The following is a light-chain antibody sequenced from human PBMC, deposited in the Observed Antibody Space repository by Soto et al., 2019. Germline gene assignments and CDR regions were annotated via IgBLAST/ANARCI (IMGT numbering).Light chain of an antibody. V-gene: IGKV1-39*01. CDR2: AAS. CDR3: QQSYSTLRT. J-gene: IGKJ1*01. Sequence: DAQMSQSPSSLSASVGDRVTISCRASQRISTYLHWFQQKPGKAPKLLIYAASNLQSGVPSRFSGSGSGTDFALTISSLQPEDFATYYCQQSYSTLRTFGQGTKVDIK. CDR1: QRISTY.